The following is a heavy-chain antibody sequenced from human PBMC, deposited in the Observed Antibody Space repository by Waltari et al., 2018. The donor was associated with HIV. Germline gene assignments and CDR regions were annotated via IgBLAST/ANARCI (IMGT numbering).Heavy chain of an antibody. CDR3: MRHRGYFPPDY. Sequence: QLQLQESGPGLVKPSETLSLTCTVSGDSMSDTGDYHWGWIRQPPGKGLEWIGNFHYTGNTFYNPSLKSRVTISADTSKNQFSLKLSSLTAADTAVYFCMRHRGYFPPDYWGQGTLVTVSS. D-gene: IGHD1-26*01. CDR1: GDSMSDTGDYH. V-gene: IGHV4-39*01. CDR2: FHYTGNT. J-gene: IGHJ4*02.